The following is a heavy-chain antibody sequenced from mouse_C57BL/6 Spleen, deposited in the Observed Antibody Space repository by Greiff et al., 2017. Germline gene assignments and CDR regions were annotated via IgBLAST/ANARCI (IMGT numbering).Heavy chain of an antibody. CDR2: ISSGGSYT. CDR3: ARQDDYDVAMDY. Sequence: DVMLVESGGDLVKPGGSLKLSCAASGFTFSSYGMSWVRQTPDKRLEWVATISSGGSYTYYPDSVKGRFTISRDNAKNTLYLQMSSLKSEDTAMYYCARQDDYDVAMDYWGQGTSVTVSS. D-gene: IGHD2-4*01. CDR1: GFTFSSYG. J-gene: IGHJ4*01. V-gene: IGHV5-6*02.